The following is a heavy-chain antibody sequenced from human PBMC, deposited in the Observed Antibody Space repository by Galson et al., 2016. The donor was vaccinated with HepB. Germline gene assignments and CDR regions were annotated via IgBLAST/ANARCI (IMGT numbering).Heavy chain of an antibody. V-gene: IGHV3-30*03. CDR2: ISSDGTHQ. Sequence: SLRLSCAASAFNFNNYDIHWVRQAPGEGLEWVTIISSDGTHQDYVDSVKGRFTISRDDSTNTVSLQMNSLRLEDTAMYYCATGGPVVTATQVSGGGVTVHNAFDIWGQGTMVTVSS. J-gene: IGHJ3*02. D-gene: IGHD2-21*02. CDR3: ATGGPVVTATQVSGGGVTVHNAFDI. CDR1: AFNFNNYD.